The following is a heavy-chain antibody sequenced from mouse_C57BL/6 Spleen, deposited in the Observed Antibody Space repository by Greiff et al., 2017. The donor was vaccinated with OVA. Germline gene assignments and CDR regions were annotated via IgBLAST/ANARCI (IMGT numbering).Heavy chain of an antibody. D-gene: IGHD1-1*01. CDR1: GYTFTDSN. CDR3: ATPYYGSSYVGY. J-gene: IGHJ2*01. Sequence: DVQLQESGPELVKPGASVKMSCKASGYTFTDSNMHWVKQSHGKSLEWIGYINPNNGGTSYNQKFKGKATLTVNKSSSTAYMELRRLTSEDSAVYYCATPYYGSSYVGYWGQGTTLTVSA. V-gene: IGHV1-22*01. CDR2: INPNNGGT.